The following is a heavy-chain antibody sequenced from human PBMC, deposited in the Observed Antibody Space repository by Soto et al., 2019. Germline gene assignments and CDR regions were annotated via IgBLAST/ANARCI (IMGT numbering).Heavy chain of an antibody. V-gene: IGHV3-21*06. CDR1: GFTFTRYS. CDR2: ISSTTNYI. CDR3: ARGSEDLTSNFDY. J-gene: IGHJ4*02. Sequence: GGSLRLSCAASGFTFTRYSMNWVRQAPGEGLEWVSSISSTTNYIYYGDSMKGRFTISRDNAKNSLYLEMNSLRAEDTAVYYCARGSEDLTSNFDYWGQGTMVTVYS.